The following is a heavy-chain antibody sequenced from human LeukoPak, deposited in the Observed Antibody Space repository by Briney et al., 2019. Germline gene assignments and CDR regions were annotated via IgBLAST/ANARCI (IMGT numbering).Heavy chain of an antibody. CDR2: IYWNDDK. CDR3: AHRGIADQSYYFDY. D-gene: IGHD6-13*01. J-gene: IGHJ4*02. V-gene: IGHV2-5*01. CDR1: GFSLSTSGVG. Sequence: SGLTLVNPTQTLTLTCTFSGFSLSTSGVGVGWIRQPPGKALEWLALIYWNDDKRYSPSLNSRLTITKDTSRNQVVLTMTNMDPVDTATYYCAHRGIADQSYYFDYWGQGTLVTVSS.